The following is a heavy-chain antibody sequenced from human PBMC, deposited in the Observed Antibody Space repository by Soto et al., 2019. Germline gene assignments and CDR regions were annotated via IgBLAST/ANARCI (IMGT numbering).Heavy chain of an antibody. CDR3: ARLNGYCISTNCHGYYGMDV. CDR1: GGSISSGDYY. Sequence: SETLSITCTVSGGSISSGDYYWSWIRQPPGKGLEWIGTIYSSESTYYNPSLLSRVTISVDTSKNEFSLRLSSVTAADTAVYYCARLNGYCISTNCHGYYGMDVWGQGTTVTVSS. J-gene: IGHJ6*02. CDR2: IYSSEST. V-gene: IGHV4-39*01. D-gene: IGHD2-2*03.